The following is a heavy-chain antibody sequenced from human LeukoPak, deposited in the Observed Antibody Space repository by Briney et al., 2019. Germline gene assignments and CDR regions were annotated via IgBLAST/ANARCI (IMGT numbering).Heavy chain of an antibody. CDR1: GGSLSRGIDY. D-gene: IGHD6-19*01. CDR3: ARVGGSVGWYGTIYY. V-gene: IGHV4-61*09. J-gene: IGHJ4*02. CDR2: IYTSGST. Sequence: SETLSLTCTVSGGSLSRGIDYLSWIRQPAGKGLEWIGHIYTSGSTSYNPSLQSRVTISVDASKNQFSPKVTSATAAATAVFFCARVGGSVGWYGTIYYWGQGTLVTVSS.